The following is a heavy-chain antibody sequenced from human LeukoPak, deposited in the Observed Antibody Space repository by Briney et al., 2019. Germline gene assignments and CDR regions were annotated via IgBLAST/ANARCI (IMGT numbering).Heavy chain of an antibody. Sequence: SVKVSCKASGGTFSSYAISWVRQAPGQGLEWTGGIIPIFGTANYAQKFQGRVTITADESTSTAYMELSSLRSEDTAVYYCARDQSYYYDSSAPPTGYWGQGTLVTVPS. D-gene: IGHD3-22*01. V-gene: IGHV1-69*13. CDR1: GGTFSSYA. CDR2: IIPIFGTA. J-gene: IGHJ4*02. CDR3: ARDQSYYYDSSAPPTGY.